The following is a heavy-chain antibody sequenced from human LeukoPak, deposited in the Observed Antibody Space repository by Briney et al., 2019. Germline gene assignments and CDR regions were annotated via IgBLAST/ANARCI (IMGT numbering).Heavy chain of an antibody. D-gene: IGHD7-27*01. CDR1: GYTFTSYG. CDR3: ARISNWGSSAYGMDV. Sequence: ASVKVSCKASGYTFTSYGISWVRQAPGQGLEWMGWISTYNGDSNYAQNLQGRGTMTTDTSTSTAYMELRSLSSDDTAVYYCARISNWGSSAYGMDVWGQGTTVTVSS. V-gene: IGHV1-18*01. CDR2: ISTYNGDS. J-gene: IGHJ6*02.